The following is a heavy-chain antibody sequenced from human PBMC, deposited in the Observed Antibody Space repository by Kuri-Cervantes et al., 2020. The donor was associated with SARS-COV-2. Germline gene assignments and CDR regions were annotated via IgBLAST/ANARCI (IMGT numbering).Heavy chain of an antibody. D-gene: IGHD3-3*01. CDR1: GFTFSSYS. CDR3: ARDGSDDFWSGHELGMDV. J-gene: IGHJ6*02. CDR2: ISSSSSTI. V-gene: IGHV3-48*02. Sequence: GGSLRLSCAVSGFTFSSYSMNWVRQAPGKGPEWVSYISSSSSTIYYADSVKGRFTISRDNAKNSRYLQMNSLRDEDTAVYYCARDGSDDFWSGHELGMDVWGQGTTVTVSS.